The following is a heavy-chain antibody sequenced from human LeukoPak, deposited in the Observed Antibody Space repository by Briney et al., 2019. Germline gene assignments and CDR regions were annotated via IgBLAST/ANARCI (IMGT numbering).Heavy chain of an antibody. CDR3: AKAWYSGSYFFDY. D-gene: IGHD1-26*01. V-gene: IGHV3-23*01. Sequence: GGSLRLSCAASGFTFSSYSVNWVRQAPGKGLEWVSAISGSGGSTYYADSVKGRFTISRDNSKNTLYLQMNSLRAEDTAVYYCAKAWYSGSYFFDYWGQGTLVTVSS. CDR2: ISGSGGST. CDR1: GFTFSSYS. J-gene: IGHJ4*02.